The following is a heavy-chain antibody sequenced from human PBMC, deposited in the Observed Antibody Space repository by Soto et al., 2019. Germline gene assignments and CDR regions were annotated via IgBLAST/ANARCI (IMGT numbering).Heavy chain of an antibody. V-gene: IGHV3-23*01. CDR3: AKPFLDWLFLYYYYMDV. J-gene: IGHJ6*03. CDR2: ISGSGATT. CDR1: GFTFSRYA. D-gene: IGHD3-3*01. Sequence: GGSLRLSCAASGFTFSRYAMTWVRQAPGKGLEWVSSISGSGATTYYADSVKGRFTISRDNSQNTLYLQMNSLRAEDTAVYYCAKPFLDWLFLYYYYMDVWGKGTTVTVSS.